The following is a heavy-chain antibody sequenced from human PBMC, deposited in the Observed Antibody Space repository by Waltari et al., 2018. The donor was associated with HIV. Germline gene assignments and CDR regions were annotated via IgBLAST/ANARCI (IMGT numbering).Heavy chain of an antibody. CDR3: AKGAFSGRTSGMFDY. CDR2: TYYRKKWYH. D-gene: IGHD3-10*01. J-gene: IGHJ4*02. Sequence: IQLQQSGPGLMQPSQTLSLTCVISADSVSSNTAAWTWTRQSPSRGLEWLGRTYYRKKWYHDYTVSLKTRMTLSADASKNQFSLELRSLTFDDSAMYYCAKGAFSGRTSGMFDYWGQGALVTVSS. CDR1: ADSVSSNTAA. V-gene: IGHV6-1*01.